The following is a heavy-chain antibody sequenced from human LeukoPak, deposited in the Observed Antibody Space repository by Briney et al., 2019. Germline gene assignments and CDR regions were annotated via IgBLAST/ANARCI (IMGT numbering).Heavy chain of an antibody. CDR1: GGSISSSSYY. Sequence: PSETLSLTCTVSGGSISSSSYYWGWIRQPPGKGLEWIGYIYYSGSTYYNPSLKSRVTISVDTSKNQFSLKLSSVTAADTAVYYCARGHVWGSYRFDYWGQGTLVTVSS. V-gene: IGHV4-30-4*08. J-gene: IGHJ4*02. D-gene: IGHD3-16*02. CDR3: ARGHVWGSYRFDY. CDR2: IYYSGST.